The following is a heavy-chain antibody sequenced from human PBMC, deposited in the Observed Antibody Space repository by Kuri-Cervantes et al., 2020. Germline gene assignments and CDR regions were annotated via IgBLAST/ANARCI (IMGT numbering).Heavy chain of an antibody. D-gene: IGHD6-13*01. CDR2: IYSGGST. Sequence: GESLKISCAASGFTFSSYAMSWVRQAPGEGLEWVSVIYSGGSTYYADSVKGRFTISRDNSKNTLYLQMINLRAEDTAVYYCARDRRITAAADYYFDYWGQGTLVTVSS. V-gene: IGHV3-66*02. CDR3: ARDRRITAAADYYFDY. J-gene: IGHJ4*02. CDR1: GFTFSSYA.